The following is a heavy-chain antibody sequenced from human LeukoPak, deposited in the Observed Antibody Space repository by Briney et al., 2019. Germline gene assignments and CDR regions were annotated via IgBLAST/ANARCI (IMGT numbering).Heavy chain of an antibody. V-gene: IGHV1-2*02. D-gene: IGHD5-18*01. Sequence: ASVKVSCKASGYTFTGYYMHWVRQAPGQGLEWMGWINPNSGGINYAQKFQGRVTMTRDTSISTAYMELSRLRSDDTAVYYCARDLQGYSYGGEAFDIWGQGTMVTVSS. CDR3: ARDLQGYSYGGEAFDI. CDR2: INPNSGGI. CDR1: GYTFTGYY. J-gene: IGHJ3*02.